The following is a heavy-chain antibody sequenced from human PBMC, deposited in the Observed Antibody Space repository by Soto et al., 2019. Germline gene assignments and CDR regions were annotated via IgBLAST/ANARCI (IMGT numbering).Heavy chain of an antibody. CDR3: ARGIGPSWDWFDP. Sequence: RWSLRLSCPASGFTFSSYWMHWVRQPPGKGLVWVSRINREGRSTSYADSVKGRFTISRDNAKNTLYLQMNSLRAEDTAVYYCARGIGPSWDWFDPWGQGTLVTVSS. V-gene: IGHV3-74*01. CDR1: GFTFSSYW. J-gene: IGHJ5*02. CDR2: INREGRST. D-gene: IGHD3-16*01.